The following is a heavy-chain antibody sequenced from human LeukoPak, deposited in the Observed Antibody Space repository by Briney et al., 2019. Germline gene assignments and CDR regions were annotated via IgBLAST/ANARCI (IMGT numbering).Heavy chain of an antibody. V-gene: IGHV4-30-2*06. CDR3: ARHITVTYDAFDL. Sequence: PSQTLSLTCTVSGDSITSGGYYWSWIRQSPGKGLEWIAYIHQSGDTYFNPSLGSRVTSSLDRSNNQFSLRVTSVTAADTAVYYCARHITVTYDAFDLWGRGTMVTVSS. CDR1: GDSITSGGYY. CDR2: IHQSGDT. J-gene: IGHJ3*01. D-gene: IGHD6-19*01.